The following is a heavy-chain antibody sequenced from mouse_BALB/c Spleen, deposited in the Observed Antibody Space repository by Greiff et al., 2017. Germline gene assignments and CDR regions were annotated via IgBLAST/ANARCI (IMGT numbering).Heavy chain of an antibody. CDR2: IWGDGST. CDR3: AREKSTMIISYAMDY. CDR1: GFSLTGYG. J-gene: IGHJ4*01. D-gene: IGHD2-4*01. V-gene: IGHV2-6-7*01. Sequence: QVQLKESGPGLVAPSQSLSITCTVSGFSLTGYGVNWVRQPPGKGLEWLGMIWGDGSTDYNSALKSRLSISKDNSKSQVFLKMNSLQTDDTARYYCAREKSTMIISYAMDYWGQGTSVTVSS.